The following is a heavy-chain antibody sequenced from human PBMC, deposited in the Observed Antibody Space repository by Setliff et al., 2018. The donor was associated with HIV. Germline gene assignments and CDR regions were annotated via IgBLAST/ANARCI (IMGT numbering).Heavy chain of an antibody. CDR1: GYTFTAYY. CDR2: IHPNTGST. D-gene: IGHD1-26*01. CDR3: ASWGGSPDGYFYYYMDV. V-gene: IGHV1-2*06. Sequence: ASVKVSCKTSGYTFTAYYIYWVRQAPGHGLELMGRIHPNTGSTNYLQELQGRVTMTRDTSINTVYMELSRLRSDDTAVYYCASWGGSPDGYFYYYMDVWGKGTTVTVSS. J-gene: IGHJ6*03.